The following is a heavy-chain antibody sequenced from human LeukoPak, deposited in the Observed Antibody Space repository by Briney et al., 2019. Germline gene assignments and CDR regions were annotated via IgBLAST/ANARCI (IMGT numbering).Heavy chain of an antibody. CDR3: ARASYDSSGYGAFDI. CDR1: GFTFSSYG. Sequence: GGSLRLSCAASGFTFSSYGMHWVRQAPGKGLEWVAVIWYNGSNKYYADSVKGRFTISRDNSKNTLYLQMNSLRAEGTAVYYCARASYDSSGYGAFDIWGQGTMVTVSS. V-gene: IGHV3-33*01. CDR2: IWYNGSNK. D-gene: IGHD3-22*01. J-gene: IGHJ3*02.